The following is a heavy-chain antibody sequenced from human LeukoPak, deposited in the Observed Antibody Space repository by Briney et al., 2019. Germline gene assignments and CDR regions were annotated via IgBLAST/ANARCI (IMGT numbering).Heavy chain of an antibody. CDR3: ARVSASSSWYGWFDP. D-gene: IGHD6-13*01. Sequence: EASVKVSCKASGGTFSSYAISWVRQGPGQGLEWMGRIIPIRGISNYAQKFQGRVTIPAAKSRSTAYMELSRLRSEDTAVYYSARVSASSSWYGWFDPWGQGTLVTVSS. CDR2: IIPIRGIS. J-gene: IGHJ5*02. V-gene: IGHV1-69*04. CDR1: GGTFSSYA.